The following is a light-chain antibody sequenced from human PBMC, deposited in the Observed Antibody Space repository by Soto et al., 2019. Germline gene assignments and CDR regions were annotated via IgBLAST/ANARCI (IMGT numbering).Light chain of an antibody. CDR1: QGISKH. Sequence: DIQMTQSPSSLSASVGDRVTITCRASQGISKHLGWYQQKPGKAPKGLIFAASSLQSGVPSRFSGSGSGTEFTLTISSLQPEDSATYYCLQHNSYPWTFGQGTKVEIK. CDR2: AAS. CDR3: LQHNSYPWT. V-gene: IGKV1-17*01. J-gene: IGKJ1*01.